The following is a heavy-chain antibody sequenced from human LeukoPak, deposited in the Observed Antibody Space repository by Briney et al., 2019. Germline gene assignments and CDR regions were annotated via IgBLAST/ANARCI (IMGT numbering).Heavy chain of an antibody. D-gene: IGHD5-18*01. J-gene: IGHJ4*02. CDR1: GFTFSAFS. Sequence: HPGGSLRLSCAASGFTFSAFSMDWVRHAPGKGLEWVSYISSSDSTIFYADSVKGRFTISRDNAKNSLFLQMDSLGAEDTAVYYCARDLGYSYPYYFDNWGQGTLVTVSS. V-gene: IGHV3-48*04. CDR2: ISSSDSTI. CDR3: ARDLGYSYPYYFDN.